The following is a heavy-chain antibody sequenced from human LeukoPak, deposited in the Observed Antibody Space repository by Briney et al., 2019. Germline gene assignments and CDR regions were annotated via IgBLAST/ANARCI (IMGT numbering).Heavy chain of an antibody. CDR3: ARGGCELYFDY. Sequence: SETLSLTCTVAGGSISSYYWSWIRQPPGKGLEWIGYIYYSGSTNYNPSLKSRVTISVDTSKNQFSLKLSSVTAADTAVYYCARGGCELYFDYWGQGTLVTVSS. CDR1: GGSISSYY. D-gene: IGHD1-26*01. CDR2: IYYSGST. V-gene: IGHV4-59*01. J-gene: IGHJ4*02.